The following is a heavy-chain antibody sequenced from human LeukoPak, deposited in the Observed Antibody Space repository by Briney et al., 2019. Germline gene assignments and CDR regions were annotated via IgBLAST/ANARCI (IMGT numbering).Heavy chain of an antibody. CDR1: GGSISSYY. CDR3: ARESTAGWFDP. V-gene: IGHV4-59*01. Sequence: PSETLSLTCTVSGGSISSYYWNWIRQPPGKGLQWIGYIYYSGTTNYNPSLKTRVTISVDTSKNQFSLKLSSVTAADTAVYYCARESTAGWFDPWGQGTLVIVSS. J-gene: IGHJ5*02. CDR2: IYYSGTT.